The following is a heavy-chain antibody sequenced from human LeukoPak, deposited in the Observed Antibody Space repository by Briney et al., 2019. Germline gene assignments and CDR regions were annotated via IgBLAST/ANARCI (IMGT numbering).Heavy chain of an antibody. CDR3: AKELAAGTGGGWEYYFDY. D-gene: IGHD6-13*01. CDR2: IASSGRNT. Sequence: GGSLRLSCVASGFNFNDAAMTWVRQAPGKGLGWVSLIASSGRNTYYTDSVKGRFTISTDNSKRTLYLQMNSLRAEDTAVYYCAKELAAGTGGGWEYYFDYWGQGTLVTVSA. J-gene: IGHJ4*02. V-gene: IGHV3-23*01. CDR1: GFNFNDAA.